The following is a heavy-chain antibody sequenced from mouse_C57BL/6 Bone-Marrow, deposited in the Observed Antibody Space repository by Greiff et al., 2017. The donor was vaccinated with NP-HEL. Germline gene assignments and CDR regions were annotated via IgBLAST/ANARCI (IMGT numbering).Heavy chain of an antibody. V-gene: IGHV1-81*01. CDR3: ARHDYYGSNAMDY. D-gene: IGHD1-1*01. J-gene: IGHJ4*01. CDR2: IYPRSGNT. Sequence: QVQLQPSGAELARPGASVKLSCKASGYTFTSYGISWVKQRTGQGLEWIGEIYPRSGNTYYNEKFKGKATLTADKSSSTAYMELRSLTSEDSAVYFCARHDYYGSNAMDYWGQGTSVTVSS. CDR1: GYTFTSYG.